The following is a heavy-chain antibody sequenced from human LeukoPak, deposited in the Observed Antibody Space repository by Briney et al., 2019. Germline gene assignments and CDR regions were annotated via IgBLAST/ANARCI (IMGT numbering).Heavy chain of an antibody. J-gene: IGHJ4*02. V-gene: IGHV3-33*01. CDR3: ARDEPQAVGATFLFDY. CDR2: IWYDGSNK. CDR1: GFTFSSYG. D-gene: IGHD1-26*01. Sequence: GGSLRLSCAASGFTFSSYGMHWVRQAPGKGLEWVAVIWYDGSNKYYADSVKGRFTISRDKSKNTLYLQMNSLRAEDTAVYYCARDEPQAVGATFLFDYWGQGTLVTVSS.